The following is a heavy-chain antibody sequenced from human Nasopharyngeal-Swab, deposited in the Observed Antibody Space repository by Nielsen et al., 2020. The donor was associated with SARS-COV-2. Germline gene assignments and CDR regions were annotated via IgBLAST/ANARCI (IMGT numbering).Heavy chain of an antibody. V-gene: IGHV3-23*01. Sequence: GESLKISCAASGFTFSTYAMSWVRQAPGKGLEWVSGISGSGGRTYYADSVKGRFTISRDNAKNTLYLQMSSLRAEDTAIYYCAKVPSGWYSALWYWGQGTLVTVSS. CDR1: GFTFSTYA. CDR3: AKVPSGWYSALWY. J-gene: IGHJ4*02. D-gene: IGHD6-19*01. CDR2: ISGSGGRT.